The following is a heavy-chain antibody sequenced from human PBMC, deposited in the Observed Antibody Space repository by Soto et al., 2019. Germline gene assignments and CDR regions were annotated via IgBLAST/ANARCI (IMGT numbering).Heavy chain of an antibody. CDR3: ARVAGYSNYDNWFDP. V-gene: IGHV4-30-4*01. D-gene: IGHD4-4*01. CDR2: IYYSGST. J-gene: IGHJ5*02. CDR1: GGSISSGDYY. Sequence: SETLSLTCTVSGGSISSGDYYWSWIRQPPGKGLEWIGYIYYSGSTYYNPPLKSRVTISVDTSKNQFSLKLSSVTAADTAVYYCARVAGYSNYDNWFDPWGQGTLVTVSS.